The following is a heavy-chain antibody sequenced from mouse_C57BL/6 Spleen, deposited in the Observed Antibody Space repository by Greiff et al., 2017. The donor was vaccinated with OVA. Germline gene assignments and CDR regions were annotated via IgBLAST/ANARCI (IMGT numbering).Heavy chain of an antibody. CDR1: GYTFTSYG. J-gene: IGHJ2*01. CDR2: IYPRSGNT. CDR3: ARYEGTTYYFDY. D-gene: IGHD2-14*01. V-gene: IGHV1-81*01. Sequence: QVQLQQSGAELARPGASVKLSCKASGYTFTSYGISWVKQRTGQGLEWIGEIYPRSGNTYYNEKFKGKATLTADKSSSTAYMELRSLTSEDSAVYFCARYEGTTYYFDYWGQGTTLTVSS.